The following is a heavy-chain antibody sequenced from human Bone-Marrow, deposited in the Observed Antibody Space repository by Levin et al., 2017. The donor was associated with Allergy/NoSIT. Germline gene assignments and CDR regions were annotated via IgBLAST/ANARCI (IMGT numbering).Heavy chain of an antibody. Sequence: GGSLRLSCTASGFTFDDNGMHWVRQIPEKGLEWVAGIDWNGGSIGYADSVKGRFIISRDNGKNSLSLQMNSLRHEDTAFYYCARDVFSARTGSMDVWGQGTLVTVSS. CDR1: GFTFDDNG. V-gene: IGHV3-9*01. CDR2: IDWNGGSI. CDR3: ARDVFSARTGSMDV. J-gene: IGHJ6*02. D-gene: IGHD3-10*01.